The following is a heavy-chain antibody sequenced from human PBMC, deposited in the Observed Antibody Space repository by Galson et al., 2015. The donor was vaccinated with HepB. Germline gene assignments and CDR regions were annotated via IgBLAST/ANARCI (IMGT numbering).Heavy chain of an antibody. CDR2: IYPGVSEI. CDR3: ARQTHCYSSGCSDS. Sequence: QSGAEVKKPGESLKISCQTSGYIFSNYWIAWVRRMPGKGLEWMGFIYPGVSEITYSPSFQGQATISADQSTSTVFLEWSSLRASDTAIYFCARQTHCYSSGCSDSWGQGTLVTVSS. J-gene: IGHJ4*02. CDR1: GYIFSNYW. D-gene: IGHD3-22*01. V-gene: IGHV5-51*01.